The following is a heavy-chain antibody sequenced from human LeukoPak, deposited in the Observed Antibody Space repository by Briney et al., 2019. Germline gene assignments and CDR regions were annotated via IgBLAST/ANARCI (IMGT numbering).Heavy chain of an antibody. D-gene: IGHD3-10*01. CDR1: GGSFSGYY. V-gene: IGHV4-34*01. J-gene: IGHJ4*02. Sequence: SETLSLTCAVYGGSFSGYYWSWIRQPPGKGLEWIGEVNHSGSTNYNPSLKSRVTISVDTSKNQLSLKLSSVTAADTAVYYCATQTGSGLFILRGGQGTLVTVPS. CDR2: VNHSGST. CDR3: ATQTGSGLFILR.